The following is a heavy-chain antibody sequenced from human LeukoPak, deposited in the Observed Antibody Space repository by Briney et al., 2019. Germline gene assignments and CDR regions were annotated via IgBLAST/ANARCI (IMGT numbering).Heavy chain of an antibody. CDR1: GGSISSYY. D-gene: IGHD3-10*01. J-gene: IGHJ6*03. Sequence: SETLSLTCTVSGGSISSYYWSWIRQPPGKGLEWIGYIYYSGSTNYNPSLKSRVTISVDTSKNQFSLKLRSVTAADTAVYYCAREDSGSYYNYYYFYMDVWGKGTTVTISS. CDR2: IYYSGST. CDR3: AREDSGSYYNYYYFYMDV. V-gene: IGHV4-59*01.